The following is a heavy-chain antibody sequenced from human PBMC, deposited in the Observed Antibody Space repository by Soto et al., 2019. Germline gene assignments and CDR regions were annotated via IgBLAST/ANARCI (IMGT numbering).Heavy chain of an antibody. CDR1: GFIFRGYG. CDR3: AKVVQMATVRGYFAY. D-gene: IGHD4-4*01. Sequence: GGSLRLSCAASGFIFRGYGMSWVRQAPGKGLEWVAAINGDGGSTYYADSVKGRFTISRDNSKNTLDLQMNSLRDEDTAVYYCAKVVQMATVRGYFAYWGHGTLVTVSS. V-gene: IGHV3-23*01. J-gene: IGHJ4*01. CDR2: INGDGGST.